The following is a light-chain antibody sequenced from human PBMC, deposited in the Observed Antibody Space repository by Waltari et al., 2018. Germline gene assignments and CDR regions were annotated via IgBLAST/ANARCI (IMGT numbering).Light chain of an antibody. J-gene: IGKJ1*01. CDR1: ESISSW. CDR3: QQYDTFSAT. V-gene: IGKV1-5*03. Sequence: DIQMTQSPSTLSASVGDRVTISCRARESISSWLAWYQQRPGKAPRLLIYKASRLESGVPSRVSGSGSGTEFALTITSLQPDDFATYYCQQYDTFSATFGPGTTVEI. CDR2: KAS.